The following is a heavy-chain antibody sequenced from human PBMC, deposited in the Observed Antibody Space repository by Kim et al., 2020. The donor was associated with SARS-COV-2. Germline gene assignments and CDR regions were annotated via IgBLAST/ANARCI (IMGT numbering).Heavy chain of an antibody. D-gene: IGHD3-10*01. CDR2: IYYSGST. CDR3: ARDIGLLWFGDWYFDL. Sequence: SETLSLTCTVSGGSISSGGYYWSWIRQHPGKGLEWIGYIYYSGSTYYNPSLKSRVTISVDTSKNQFSLKLSSVTAADTAVYYCARDIGLLWFGDWYFDLWGRGTLVTVSS. J-gene: IGHJ2*01. V-gene: IGHV4-31*03. CDR1: GGSISSGGYY.